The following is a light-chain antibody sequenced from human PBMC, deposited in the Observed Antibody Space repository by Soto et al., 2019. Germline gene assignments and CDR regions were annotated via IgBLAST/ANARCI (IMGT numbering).Light chain of an antibody. CDR1: QSLLDSDGDTY. CDR2: KTS. V-gene: IGKV2-24*01. CDR3: MQATQFPHT. Sequence: DIVMTQTPLSSPVTLGQPASISCRSSQSLLDSDGDTYLSWLQQRPGQPPRLLIYKTSSRFSGVPDRFSGSGGGTDFTLKISRVEVEDVGVYYCMQATQFPHTFGQGTKLEI. J-gene: IGKJ2*01.